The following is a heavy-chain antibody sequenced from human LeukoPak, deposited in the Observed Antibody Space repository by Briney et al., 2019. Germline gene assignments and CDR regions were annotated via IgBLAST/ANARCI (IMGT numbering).Heavy chain of an antibody. Sequence: GGSVTLSGAASGFALSNYLMAGPPQAPGKGLVWVDNLTQDCSEKYYVDSVKGRFTISSANAKTSLSLQMNSLTGEDTAIYYCARHPGAMFDHWGQGTLVTVSS. CDR3: ARHPGAMFDH. CDR1: GFALSNYL. D-gene: IGHD2-2*01. CDR2: LTQDCSEK. V-gene: IGHV3-7*05. J-gene: IGHJ5*02.